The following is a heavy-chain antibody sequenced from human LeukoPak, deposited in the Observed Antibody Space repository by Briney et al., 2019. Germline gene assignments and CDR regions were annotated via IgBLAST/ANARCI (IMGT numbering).Heavy chain of an antibody. CDR3: AKGASWFDP. CDR1: GFTFGDYA. J-gene: IGHJ5*02. V-gene: IGHV3-49*04. CDR2: IRSNLYGGTP. Sequence: GGSLRLSCTASGFTFGDYAMTWVRQAPGKGLEWVGFIRSNLYGGTPEYAASVKGRFTISRDDSNSIAYLQMNSLRAEDTAVYYCAKGASWFDPWGQGTLVTVSS.